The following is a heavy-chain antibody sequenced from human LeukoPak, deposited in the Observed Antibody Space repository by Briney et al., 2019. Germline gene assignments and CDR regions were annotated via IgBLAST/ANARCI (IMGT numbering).Heavy chain of an antibody. CDR1: GFTFSRYG. Sequence: GGSLRLSCSASGFTFSRYGMPWVRQAPGKGLEWVAVLSFDGNNTYYPNSVRRGFTISRDNSKNTLYPQRNILRPDATAVYYCAKAATGYFDYWGQGTLVSVS. CDR3: AKAATGYFDY. CDR2: LSFDGNNT. J-gene: IGHJ4*02. D-gene: IGHD6-13*01. V-gene: IGHV3-30*18.